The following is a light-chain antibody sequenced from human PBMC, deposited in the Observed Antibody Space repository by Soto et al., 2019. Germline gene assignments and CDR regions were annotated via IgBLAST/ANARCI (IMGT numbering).Light chain of an antibody. CDR1: QSVSSSY. Sequence: EIVLTQSPGTLSLSPGERATLSCRASQSVSSSYLAWYQQKPGQAPRLLIYGASSRATGIPDRFSGSGSGTDFNLTINRLEPEDFAVYYCQQYGRSGYTFGQGTKLEIK. V-gene: IGKV3-20*01. CDR3: QQYGRSGYT. CDR2: GAS. J-gene: IGKJ2*01.